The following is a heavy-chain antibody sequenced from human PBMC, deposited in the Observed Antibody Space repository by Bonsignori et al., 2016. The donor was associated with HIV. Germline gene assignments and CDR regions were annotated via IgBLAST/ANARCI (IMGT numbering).Heavy chain of an antibody. CDR3: GRDQDSSSWYAGYYYYYMDV. V-gene: IGHV3-30*04. D-gene: IGHD6-13*01. CDR2: ISYDGRNK. Sequence: VRQMPGKGLEWVAVISYDGRNKYYADSVKGRFTISRDNSKNTLYLQMNSLRAEDTAVYYCGRDQDSSSWYAGYYYYYMDVWGKGTTVTVSS. J-gene: IGHJ6*03.